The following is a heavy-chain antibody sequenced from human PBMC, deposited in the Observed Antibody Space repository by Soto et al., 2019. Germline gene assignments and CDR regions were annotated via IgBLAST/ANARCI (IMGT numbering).Heavy chain of an antibody. CDR3: ARDVRSGYDSWAFDY. D-gene: IGHD5-12*01. CDR2: IIPILGIA. CDR1: GGTFSSYT. V-gene: IGHV1-69*04. Sequence: SVKVSCKASGGTFSSYTISWVRQAPGQGLEWMGRIIPILGIANYAQKFQGRVTITADKSTSTAYMELSSLRSEDTAVYYCARDVRSGYDSWAFDYWGQGTLVTVSS. J-gene: IGHJ4*02.